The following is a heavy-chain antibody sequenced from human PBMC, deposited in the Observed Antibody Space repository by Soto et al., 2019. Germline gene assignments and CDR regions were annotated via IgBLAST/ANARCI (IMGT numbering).Heavy chain of an antibody. Sequence: SVKVSCKASGGTFSSYAISWVRQAPGQGLEWMGGIIPIFGTANYAQKFQGRVTITADESTSTAYMELSSLRSEDTAVYYCAYYYDSSGYYRLGYYYYGMDVWGQGTTVTVS. CDR2: IIPIFGTA. D-gene: IGHD3-22*01. CDR1: GGTFSSYA. J-gene: IGHJ6*02. CDR3: AYYYDSSGYYRLGYYYYGMDV. V-gene: IGHV1-69*13.